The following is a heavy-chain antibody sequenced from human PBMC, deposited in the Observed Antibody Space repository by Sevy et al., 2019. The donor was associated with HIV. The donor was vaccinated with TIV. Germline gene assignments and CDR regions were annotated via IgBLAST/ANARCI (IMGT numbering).Heavy chain of an antibody. CDR1: GFSVSSNY. Sequence: GGSLRLSCVVSGFSVSSNYMSWVRQAPGKGLEWVSNIYSDGRTYYADSVRGRFTISGDTSKNTVYLEMKSLRAEDTAVYYCTGEDIVLGEDNYYGMDVWGHGTTVTVSS. D-gene: IGHD2-15*01. V-gene: IGHV3-53*01. J-gene: IGHJ6*02. CDR3: TGEDIVLGEDNYYGMDV. CDR2: IYSDGRT.